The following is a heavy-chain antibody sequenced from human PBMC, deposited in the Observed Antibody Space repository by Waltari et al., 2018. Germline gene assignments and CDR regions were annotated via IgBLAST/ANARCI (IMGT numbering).Heavy chain of an antibody. Sequence: QVQLQESGPGLVKPSETLSLPCTVSGGSIRSSYWLWLRQPPGKGLEWIGYIYYSGSTNYNPSLKSRVTISVDTSKNQFSLKLSSVTAADTAVYYCARDRGNYGMDVWGQGTTVTVSS. CDR2: IYYSGST. CDR3: ARDRGNYGMDV. J-gene: IGHJ6*02. V-gene: IGHV4-59*01. CDR1: GGSIRSSY.